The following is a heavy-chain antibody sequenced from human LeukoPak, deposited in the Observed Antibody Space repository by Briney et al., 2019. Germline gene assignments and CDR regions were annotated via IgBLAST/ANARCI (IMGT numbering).Heavy chain of an antibody. CDR1: GFTFRNYA. CDR2: IKQDGSEK. CDR3: ARERTVTLRGGFDY. Sequence: GGSLRLSCAASGFTFRNYAMSWVRQAPGKGLEWVANIKQDGSEKYYVDSVKGRFTISRDNARNSLYLEMNSLRAEDTAVYYCARERTVTLRGGFDYWGQGTLVTVSS. D-gene: IGHD4-17*01. J-gene: IGHJ4*02. V-gene: IGHV3-7*01.